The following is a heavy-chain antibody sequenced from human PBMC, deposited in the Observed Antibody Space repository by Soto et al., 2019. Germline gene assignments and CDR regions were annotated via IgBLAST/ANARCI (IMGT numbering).Heavy chain of an antibody. D-gene: IGHD6-6*01. V-gene: IGHV3-72*01. Sequence: PGGSLRLSCAASAFTVSDHYMDWVRQAPGKGLEWVGRTRNKPDSYSTEYAASVKGRFTISRDDSKNSLYLQINSLKTEDTAVYYCSRAKGLGGRQAYGMDVLGQGTTVTVSS. CDR3: SRAKGLGGRQAYGMDV. CDR2: TRNKPDSYST. CDR1: AFTVSDHY. J-gene: IGHJ6*02.